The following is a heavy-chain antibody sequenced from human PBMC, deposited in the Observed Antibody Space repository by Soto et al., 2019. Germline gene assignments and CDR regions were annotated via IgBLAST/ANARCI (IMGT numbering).Heavy chain of an antibody. CDR3: ARLSDIVVVVAALGGWFDP. CDR2: IYYSGST. V-gene: IGHV4-39*01. Sequence: PSETLSLTCTVSGGSISSSIYYWGWIRHPPGKGLEWIGSIYYSGSTYYNPSLKSRVTISVDTSKNQFSLKLSSVTAADTAVYYCARLSDIVVVVAALGGWFDPWGQGTLVTVSS. J-gene: IGHJ5*02. D-gene: IGHD2-15*01. CDR1: GGSISSSIYY.